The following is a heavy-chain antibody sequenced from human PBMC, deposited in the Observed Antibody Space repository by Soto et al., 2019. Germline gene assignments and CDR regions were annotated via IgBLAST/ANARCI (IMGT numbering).Heavy chain of an antibody. D-gene: IGHD2-15*01. Sequence: EVHLVESGGGLVKPGGSLRLSCAVSGFTFSSCTMNWVRQAPGKGLEWVSSISPSSGHIYYADSVKGRCTISRDNAKNSLFLQMNSLRGEDTAVYYCSGCSGGACHKNYGMDVWGQGTTVTVSS. CDR3: SGCSGGACHKNYGMDV. J-gene: IGHJ6*02. CDR2: ISPSSGHI. CDR1: GFTFSSCT. V-gene: IGHV3-21*06.